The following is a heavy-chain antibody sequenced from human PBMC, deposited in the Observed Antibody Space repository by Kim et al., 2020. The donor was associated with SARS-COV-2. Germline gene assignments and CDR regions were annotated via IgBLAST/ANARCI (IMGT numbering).Heavy chain of an antibody. CDR1: GYTFTSYA. D-gene: IGHD4-17*01. CDR2: INAGNGNT. Sequence: ASVKVSCKASGYTFTSYAMHWVRQAPGQRLEWMGWINAGNGNTKYSQKFQGRVTITRDTSASTAYMELSSLRSEDTAVYYCARARYGDYYYYYGMDVWGQGTTVTVSS. CDR3: ARARYGDYYYYYGMDV. J-gene: IGHJ6*02. V-gene: IGHV1-3*01.